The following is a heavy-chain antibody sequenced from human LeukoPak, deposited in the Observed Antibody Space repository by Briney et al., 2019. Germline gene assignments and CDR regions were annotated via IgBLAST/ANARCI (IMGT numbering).Heavy chain of an antibody. CDR3: ARDGITMIVVVNEFDY. CDR2: ISYDGSNK. J-gene: IGHJ4*02. D-gene: IGHD3-22*01. CDR1: GFTFSSYA. Sequence: AGGSLRLSCAASGFTFSSYAMHWVRQAPGKGLEWVAVISYDGSNKYYADSVKGRFTISRDNSKNTLYLQMNSLRAEDTAVYYCARDGITMIVVVNEFDYWGQGTLVTVSS. V-gene: IGHV3-30-3*01.